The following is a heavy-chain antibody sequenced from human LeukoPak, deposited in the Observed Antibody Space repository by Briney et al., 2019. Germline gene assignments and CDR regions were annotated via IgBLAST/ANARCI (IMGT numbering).Heavy chain of an antibody. CDR1: GFTFGDYA. V-gene: IGHV3-49*04. D-gene: IGHD3-3*01. CDR3: TRVPAKANYDFWSGYDYYYMDV. J-gene: IGHJ6*03. Sequence: GGSLRLSCTASGFTFGDYAMSWVRQAPGKGLEWVGFIRGKAYGGTTEYAASVNGRFTISRDDSKSIAYLQMNSLKTEDTAVYYCTRVPAKANYDFWSGYDYYYMDVWGKGTTVTVSS. CDR2: IRGKAYGGTT.